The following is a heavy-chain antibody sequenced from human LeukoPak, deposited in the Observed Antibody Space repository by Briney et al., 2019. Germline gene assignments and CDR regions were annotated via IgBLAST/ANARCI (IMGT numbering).Heavy chain of an antibody. J-gene: IGHJ3*02. CDR1: GFTFDDYA. V-gene: IGHV3-9*03. CDR2: ISWNSGSI. D-gene: IGHD6-13*01. CDR3: AKDMGRYSSSWYLNAFDI. Sequence: GGSLRLSCAASGFTFDDYAMHWVRQAPGKGLEWVSGISWNSGSIGYADSVKGRFTISRDNAKNSLYLQMNSLRAEDMALYYCAKDMGRYSSSWYLNAFDIWGQGTMVTVSS.